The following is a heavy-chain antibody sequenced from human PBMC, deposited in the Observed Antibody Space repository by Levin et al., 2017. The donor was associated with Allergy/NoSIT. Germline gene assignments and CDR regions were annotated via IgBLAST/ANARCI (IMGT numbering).Heavy chain of an antibody. J-gene: IGHJ4*02. CDR1: GGSISGGGYH. V-gene: IGHV4-31*03. D-gene: IGHD2-2*03. Sequence: SQTLSLTCTVSGGSISGGGYHWTWIRQHPEKGLEWIGYIYYSGSTFYYPSLKSRLMISVDTSKNQFSLNVSSVTAADTAVYYCAREDGSTFDFWGQGALVTVAS. CDR3: AREDGSTFDF. CDR2: IYYSGST.